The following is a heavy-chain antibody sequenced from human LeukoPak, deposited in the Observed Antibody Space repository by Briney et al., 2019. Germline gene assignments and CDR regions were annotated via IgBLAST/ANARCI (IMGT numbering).Heavy chain of an antibody. CDR2: IYYSGST. CDR1: GGSISSGGYS. V-gene: IGHV4-30-4*07. Sequence: SQTLSLTCAVSGGSISSGGYSWSWIRQPPGKGLEWIGYIYYSGSTYYNPSLKSRVTISVDTSKDQFSLKLSSVTAADTAVYYCASIGPGGHDAFDIWGQGTMVTVSS. D-gene: IGHD3-10*01. CDR3: ASIGPGGHDAFDI. J-gene: IGHJ3*02.